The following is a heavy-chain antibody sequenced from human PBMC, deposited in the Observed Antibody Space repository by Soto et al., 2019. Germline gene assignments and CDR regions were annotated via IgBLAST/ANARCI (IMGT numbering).Heavy chain of an antibody. V-gene: IGHV3-21*01. Sequence: PXGSLRLSCAASGFTLSSYSMNWVRQAPGKGLEWVSSISSSSSYIYYADSVKGRFTISRDNAKNSLYLQMNSLRAEDTAVYYCARQPTRITGTTSHWGQGTLVTVSS. J-gene: IGHJ4*02. D-gene: IGHD1-7*01. CDR1: GFTLSSYS. CDR2: ISSSSSYI. CDR3: ARQPTRITGTTSH.